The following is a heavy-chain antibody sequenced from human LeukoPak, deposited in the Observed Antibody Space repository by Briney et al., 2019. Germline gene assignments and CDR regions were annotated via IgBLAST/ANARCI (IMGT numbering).Heavy chain of an antibody. J-gene: IGHJ4*02. Sequence: GGSLRLSCAASGFTFSGWMSWLRQAPGKGLEWVANIKQDATAKYYVDSVKGRFTISRDNAKNSLYLDMSSVSAEDTAVYYCARLVWGTDRYFDLWGQGTLVTVSS. CDR2: IKQDATAK. V-gene: IGHV3-7*01. D-gene: IGHD3-16*01. CDR1: GFTFSGW. CDR3: ARLVWGTDRYFDL.